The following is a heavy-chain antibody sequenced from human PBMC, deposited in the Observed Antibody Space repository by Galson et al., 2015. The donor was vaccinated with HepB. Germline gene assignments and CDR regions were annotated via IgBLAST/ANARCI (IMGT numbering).Heavy chain of an antibody. J-gene: IGHJ4*02. CDR2: ISYDGSNK. CDR1: GFTFSSYA. CDR3: ARDSLTSSAFDY. V-gene: IGHV3-30-3*01. D-gene: IGHD6-19*01. Sequence: SLRLSCAASGFTFSSYAMHWVRQAPGKGLEWVAVISYDGSNKYYADSVKGRFTISRDNSKNTLYLQMNSLRAEDTAVYYCARDSLTSSAFDYWGQGTLVTVSS.